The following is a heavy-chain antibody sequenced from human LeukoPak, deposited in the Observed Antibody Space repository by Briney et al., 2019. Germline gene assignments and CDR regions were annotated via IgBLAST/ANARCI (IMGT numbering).Heavy chain of an antibody. CDR2: IRYDGSNK. CDR3: ARDQVHYGDYGDYWYFDL. J-gene: IGHJ2*01. V-gene: IGHV3-30*02. D-gene: IGHD4-17*01. Sequence: PGGSLRLSCAASGFTFSSYGMHWVRQAPGKGLEWVAFIRYDGSNKYYADSVKGRFTISRDNSKNTLYLQMNSLRAEDTAVYYCARDQVHYGDYGDYWYFDLWGRGTLVTVSS. CDR1: GFTFSSYG.